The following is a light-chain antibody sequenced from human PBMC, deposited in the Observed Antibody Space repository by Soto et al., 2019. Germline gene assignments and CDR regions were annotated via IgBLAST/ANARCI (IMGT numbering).Light chain of an antibody. J-gene: IGKJ2*01. CDR1: QSITTY. Sequence: DIPMTQSPSSLSAAVGDRVTITCRASQSITTYLNWYQQEPGKAPKLLIYSASTLQSGVPSRFSGSGSGADFTLTISSLQPEDFATYYGHQSFSSPPHTFGQGTKLEIK. CDR2: SAS. CDR3: HQSFSSPPHT. V-gene: IGKV1-39*01.